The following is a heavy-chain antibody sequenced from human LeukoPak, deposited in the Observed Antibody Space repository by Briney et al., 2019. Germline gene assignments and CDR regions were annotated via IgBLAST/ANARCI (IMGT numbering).Heavy chain of an antibody. CDR3: ARHHDSRNGFDV. Sequence: SETLSLTCTVSGGSISGDHWNWIRQPPGKGLEWIGNIYYSGNTNYNPSLKSRVTISVDTSKNQFSLEVRSVTAADTAVYYCARHHDSRNGFDVWGQGTMVTVSS. V-gene: IGHV4-59*08. CDR2: IYYSGNT. D-gene: IGHD3-22*01. J-gene: IGHJ3*01. CDR1: GGSISGDH.